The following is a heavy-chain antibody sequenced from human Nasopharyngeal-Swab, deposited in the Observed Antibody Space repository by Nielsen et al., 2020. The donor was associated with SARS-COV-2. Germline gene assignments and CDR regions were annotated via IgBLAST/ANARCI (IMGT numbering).Heavy chain of an antibody. CDR1: GGSFSGYY. Sequence: SETLSLTCAVYGGSFSGYYWSWIRQPPGKGLEWIGEINHSGSTNYNPSLKSRVTISVDTSKNQFSLKLSSVTAADTAVYYCARVEGGSPTPYYYYYYDMDVWGQGTTVTVSS. D-gene: IGHD6-25*01. CDR2: INHSGST. V-gene: IGHV4-34*01. J-gene: IGHJ6*02. CDR3: ARVEGGSPTPYYYYYYDMDV.